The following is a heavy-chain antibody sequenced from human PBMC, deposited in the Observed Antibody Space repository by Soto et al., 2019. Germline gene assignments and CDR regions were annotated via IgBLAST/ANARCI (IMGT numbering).Heavy chain of an antibody. CDR3: ARVDYYGAGTYLFDY. CDR1: GASMGRYY. Sequence: SETLSLTCTVSGASMGRYYWAWIRQSPGKGLELIGFISGSETTNYSPSLRSRVTISLETSKSQFSLKLSAVTAADTAVYFCARVDYYGAGTYLFDYWGPGTLVTVSS. V-gene: IGHV4-59*01. CDR2: ISGSETT. J-gene: IGHJ4*02. D-gene: IGHD3-10*01.